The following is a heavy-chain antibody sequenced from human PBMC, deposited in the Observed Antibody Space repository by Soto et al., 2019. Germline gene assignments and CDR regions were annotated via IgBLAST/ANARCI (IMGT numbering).Heavy chain of an antibody. J-gene: IGHJ6*02. CDR3: ARDADYGGSRGGMDV. V-gene: IGHV4-31*03. Sequence: QVRLEESGPGLVKPSETLSLICSVSGGSVNNANYFWNWIRHHPENGLEWIGYIYYSGSTRYNPSFKTRATLSIDTSKNQFSLRLNSATVADTAVYFCARDADYGGSRGGMDVWGRGTTVTVSS. CDR2: IYYSGST. CDR1: GGSVNNANYF. D-gene: IGHD4-17*01.